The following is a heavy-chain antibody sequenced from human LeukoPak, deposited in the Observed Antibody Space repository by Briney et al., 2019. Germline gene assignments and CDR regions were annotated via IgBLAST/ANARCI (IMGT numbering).Heavy chain of an antibody. D-gene: IGHD4-17*01. J-gene: IGHJ5*02. CDR2: ISYDGSNK. CDR3: AKGTYGDYVLWFDP. Sequence: PGRSLRLSCAASGFTFSSCGMHWVRQAPGKGLEWVAVISYDGSNKYYADSVKGRFTISRDNSKNTLYLQMNSLRAEDTAVYYCAKGTYGDYVLWFDPWGQGTLVTVSS. V-gene: IGHV3-30*18. CDR1: GFTFSSCG.